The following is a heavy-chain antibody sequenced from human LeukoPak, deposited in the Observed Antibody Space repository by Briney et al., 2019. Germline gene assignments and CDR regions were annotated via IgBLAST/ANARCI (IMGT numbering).Heavy chain of an antibody. D-gene: IGHD2-2*01. J-gene: IGHJ6*03. Sequence: PGGSLRLPCAASGFTFSSYSMNWVRQAPGKGLEWVSYISSSSSTIYYADSVKGRFTISRDNAKNSLYLQMNSLRAEDTAVYYCARDRCSSTSCSNGGYYYYYMDVWGKGTTVTVSS. CDR3: ARDRCSSTSCSNGGYYYYYMDV. V-gene: IGHV3-48*04. CDR1: GFTFSSYS. CDR2: ISSSSSTI.